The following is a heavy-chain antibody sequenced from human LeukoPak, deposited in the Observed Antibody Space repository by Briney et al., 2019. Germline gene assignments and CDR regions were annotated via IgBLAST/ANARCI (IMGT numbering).Heavy chain of an antibody. CDR2: ISSSGGTI. V-gene: IGHV3-48*03. J-gene: IGHJ6*03. D-gene: IGHD3-3*01. CDR1: GFTFSSYE. CDR3: AKIGRRYDFWTGYYEEEVDYMDV. Sequence: GGSLRLSCAASGFTFSSYEMNWVRQTPGKGLEWLSYISSSGGTIYYADSVKGRFTISRDNSKDTLYLQMNSLRAEDTAVYYCAKIGRRYDFWTGYYEEEVDYMDVWGKGTTVTVSS.